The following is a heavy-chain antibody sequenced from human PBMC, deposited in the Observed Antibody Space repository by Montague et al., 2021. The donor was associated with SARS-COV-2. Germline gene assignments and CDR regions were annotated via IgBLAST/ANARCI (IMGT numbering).Heavy chain of an antibody. CDR1: GGSFSGHY. D-gene: IGHD3-16*01. J-gene: IGHJ6*02. CDR2: INHSGRT. V-gene: IGHV4-34*01. CDR3: ARGLGAPGDFYDTDV. Sequence: SETLSLTCAVYGGSFSGHYWTWIRQPPGKGLEWIGEINHSGRTNYKPSLKSRASITVETSKNQFSLRVKSVTAADTAVYFCARGLGAPGDFYDTDVWGQGTTVTVSS.